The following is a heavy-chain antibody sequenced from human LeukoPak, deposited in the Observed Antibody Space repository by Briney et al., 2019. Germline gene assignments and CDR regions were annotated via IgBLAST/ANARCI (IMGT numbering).Heavy chain of an antibody. J-gene: IGHJ6*03. D-gene: IGHD6-13*01. Sequence: PSETLSLTCTVSGGSISSSSYYWGWIRQPPGKGLEWIGSIYYSGSTYYNPSLKSRVTISVDTSKNQFSLKLSSVTAADTAVYYCARDLGSWPNYYMEVWGKGTTVTVSS. CDR1: GGSISSSSYY. CDR3: ARDLGSWPNYYMEV. V-gene: IGHV4-39*07. CDR2: IYYSGST.